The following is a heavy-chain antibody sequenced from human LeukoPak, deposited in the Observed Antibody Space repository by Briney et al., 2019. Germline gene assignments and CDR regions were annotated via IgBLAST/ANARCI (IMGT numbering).Heavy chain of an antibody. CDR1: GGSISSYY. V-gene: IGHV4-59*01. D-gene: IGHD6-19*01. CDR2: IYYSGST. J-gene: IGHJ4*02. CDR3: ARDNSSGWFDY. Sequence: SETLSLTCTVSGGSISSYYWSWIRRPPGKGLEWIGYIYYSGSTNYNPSLKSRVTISVDTSKNQFSLKLSSVTAADTAVYYCARDNSSGWFDYWGQGTLVTVSS.